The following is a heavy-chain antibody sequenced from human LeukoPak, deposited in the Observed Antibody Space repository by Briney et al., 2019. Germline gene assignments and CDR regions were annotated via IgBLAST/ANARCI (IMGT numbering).Heavy chain of an antibody. J-gene: IGHJ4*02. CDR2: INPNSGGT. CDR1: GYTFTGYY. D-gene: IGHD6-19*01. Sequence: GASVKVSCKASGYTFTGYYMHWVRQAPGQGLGWMGWINPNSGGTNYAQKFQGRVTMTRDTSISTAYMELSRLRSDDTAVYYCARSYSSGWYFPVAGSNWGQGTLVTVSS. CDR3: ARSYSSGWYFPVAGSN. V-gene: IGHV1-2*02.